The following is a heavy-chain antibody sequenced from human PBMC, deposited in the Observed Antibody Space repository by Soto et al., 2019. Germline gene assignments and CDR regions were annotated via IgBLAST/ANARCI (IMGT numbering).Heavy chain of an antibody. V-gene: IGHV3-23*01. D-gene: IGHD6-13*01. CDR2: ISGSGAIT. CDR3: ATSWYENWFDP. CDR1: GFTFSSYA. Sequence: EVQLLESGGGLVQPGGSLRLSCAASGFTFSSYAMNWVRQAPGKGLEWVSTISGSGAITYYADSVKGRFTISRDNSKNTLFLQMNSLRAEDTAIFSCATSWYENWFDPWGQGTLVTVSS. J-gene: IGHJ5*02.